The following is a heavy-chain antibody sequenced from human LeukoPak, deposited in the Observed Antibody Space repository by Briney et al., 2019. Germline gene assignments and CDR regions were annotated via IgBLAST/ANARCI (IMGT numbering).Heavy chain of an antibody. CDR2: IYYSGST. Sequence: SETLSLTCTVSGGSISSYYWSWIRQPPGKGLEWVGYIYYSGSTNYNPSLKSRVTISVDTSKNQFSLKLSSVTAADTAVYYCARRPLAVAGTGYYYGMDVWGQGTTVTVSS. J-gene: IGHJ6*02. V-gene: IGHV4-59*08. CDR1: GGSISSYY. D-gene: IGHD6-19*01. CDR3: ARRPLAVAGTGYYYGMDV.